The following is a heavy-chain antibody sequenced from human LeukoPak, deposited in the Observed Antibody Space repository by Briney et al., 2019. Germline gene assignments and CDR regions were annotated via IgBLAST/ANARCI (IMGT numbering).Heavy chain of an antibody. Sequence: GGSLRLSCAASGFTLSRYWMSWVRQAPGKGLEWVANIKHDGSEKYYVDSVKGRFIISRDNAKNSLYLQMNSLRAEDTAVYYCARERSRVNDDAFDLWGQGTVVTVSS. V-gene: IGHV3-7*01. CDR1: GFTLSRYW. J-gene: IGHJ3*01. CDR2: IKHDGSEK. CDR3: ARERSRVNDDAFDL. D-gene: IGHD1-1*01.